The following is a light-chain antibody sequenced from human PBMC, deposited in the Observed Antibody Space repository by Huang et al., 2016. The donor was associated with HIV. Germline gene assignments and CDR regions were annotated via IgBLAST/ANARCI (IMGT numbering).Light chain of an antibody. CDR1: QGIRSY. Sequence: IQLTQSPSSLSASVGDRVTITCRASQGIRSYLAWYQQKPEKAPKLLIYAASTLQSRVPSRFSGSGSGTDFTLTISSLQPEDFATYYCQQLNSYPLTFGGGTKVEIK. CDR3: QQLNSYPLT. V-gene: IGKV1-9*01. J-gene: IGKJ4*01. CDR2: AAS.